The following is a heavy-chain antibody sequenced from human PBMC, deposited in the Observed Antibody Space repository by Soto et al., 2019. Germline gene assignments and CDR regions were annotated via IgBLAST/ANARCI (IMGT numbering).Heavy chain of an antibody. D-gene: IGHD5-12*01. V-gene: IGHV4-59*01. CDR1: GGSISSYY. J-gene: IGHJ4*02. Sequence: SETLSLTCTVSGGSISSYYWSWIRQPPGKGLEWIGYIYYSGSTNYNPSLKSRVTISVDTSKNQFSLKLSSVTAADTAVYYCARNSGYDYHFDYWGQGTLVTVSS. CDR3: ARNSGYDYHFDY. CDR2: IYYSGST.